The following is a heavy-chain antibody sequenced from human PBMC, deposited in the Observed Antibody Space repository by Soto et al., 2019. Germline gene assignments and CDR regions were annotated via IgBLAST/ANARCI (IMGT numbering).Heavy chain of an antibody. Sequence: QVQLLQSGAEVKKPGSSVRVSCEASGGTFRTYAISWVRQAPGQGLEWMGEIIPIFGKVNYAQKFQGRVTITPDESTTTVYIDLISLTSEDTAVYYCAKGAVAGTPTSYYYYGMDVCGQGTTVTVS. D-gene: IGHD6-19*01. CDR2: IIPIFGKV. CDR1: GGTFRTYA. J-gene: IGHJ6*02. CDR3: AKGAVAGTPTSYYYYGMDV. V-gene: IGHV1-69*05.